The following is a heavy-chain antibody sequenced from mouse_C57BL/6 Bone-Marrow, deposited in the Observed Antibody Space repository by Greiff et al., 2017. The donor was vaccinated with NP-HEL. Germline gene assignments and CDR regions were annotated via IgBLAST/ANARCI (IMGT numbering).Heavy chain of an antibody. Sequence: EVQLQQSGAELVKPGASVKLSCTASGFNIKDYYMHWVKQRTEQGLEWIGRIDPEDGETKYAPKFPGKATITADTSSNTAYLQLSSLTSEDTAVYYCARARGYFDYWGQGTTLTVSS. J-gene: IGHJ2*01. CDR2: IDPEDGET. CDR1: GFNIKDYY. V-gene: IGHV14-2*01. CDR3: ARARGYFDY.